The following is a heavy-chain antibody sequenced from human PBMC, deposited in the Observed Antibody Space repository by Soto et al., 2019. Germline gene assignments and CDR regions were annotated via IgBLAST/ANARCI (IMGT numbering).Heavy chain of an antibody. CDR2: INAGNGNT. V-gene: IGHV1-3*01. CDR3: ARDLYGSGSDLDY. CDR1: GFTFTDYT. D-gene: IGHD3-10*01. J-gene: IGHJ4*02. Sequence: QVQLVQSGAEAKKPGASVTVSCKASGFTFTDYTMHWVRQAPGQRLEWMGWINAGNGNTEYSQKFQGRVTITRDTSASTAYMELSSLGSEDTAVYYCARDLYGSGSDLDYWGQGTLVTVSS.